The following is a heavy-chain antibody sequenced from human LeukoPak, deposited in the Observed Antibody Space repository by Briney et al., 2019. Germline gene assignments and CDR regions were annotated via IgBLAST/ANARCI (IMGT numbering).Heavy chain of an antibody. CDR2: MNPNSGNT. D-gene: IGHD6-13*01. J-gene: IGHJ6*02. CDR1: GYTFTSYD. CDR3: ARGRSSSWYQIVGYYYGMDV. V-gene: IGHV1-8*01. Sequence: GASVKVSCKASGYTFTSYDINWVRQATGQGLEWMGWMNPNSGNTGYAQKFQGRDTMTRNTSISTAYMELSSLRSEDTAVYYCARGRSSSWYQIVGYYYGMDVWGQGTTVTVSS.